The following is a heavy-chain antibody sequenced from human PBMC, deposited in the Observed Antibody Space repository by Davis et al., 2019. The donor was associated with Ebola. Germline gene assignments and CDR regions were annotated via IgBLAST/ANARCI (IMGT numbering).Heavy chain of an antibody. Sequence: GESLKISCAASGFTFDDYAIHWVRQAPGKGLEWVSLISGDGGSTYYADSVKGRFTISRDNSKNSLYLQMNSLRDEDTAVYYCATGGSSDYWGQGTLVTVSS. CDR3: ATGGSSDY. CDR2: ISGDGGST. D-gene: IGHD2-2*01. CDR1: GFTFDDYA. J-gene: IGHJ4*02. V-gene: IGHV3-43*02.